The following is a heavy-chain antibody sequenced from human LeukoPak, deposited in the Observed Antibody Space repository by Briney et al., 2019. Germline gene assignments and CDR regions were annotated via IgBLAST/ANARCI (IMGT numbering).Heavy chain of an antibody. Sequence: SETLSLTCTVSGGSISSTSHYWAWIRQPPGKGLEWIGTIYYSGSTYYKLSLKSRVTISVDTSKNQFSLKLSSVTAADTAVYYCARSQDYFDSRGFYYVGRTFDFWGQGTLVTVSS. D-gene: IGHD3-22*01. V-gene: IGHV4-39*01. CDR3: ARSQDYFDSRGFYYVGRTFDF. CDR1: GGSISSTSHY. CDR2: IYYSGST. J-gene: IGHJ4*02.